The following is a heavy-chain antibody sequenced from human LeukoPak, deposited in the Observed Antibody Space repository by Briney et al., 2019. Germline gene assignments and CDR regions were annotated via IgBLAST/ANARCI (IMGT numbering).Heavy chain of an antibody. V-gene: IGHV4-34*01. J-gene: IGHJ3*02. CDR1: CGSFSDYY. CDR2: INRG. CDR3: ARGSLAVAQPFAFDI. D-gene: IGHD6-6*01. Sequence: SETLSLTCAVYCGSFSDYYWTCIRQAPGKGLEWIGEINRGDYNPSLKSRVTISVDTSKNQFSLKLSSVTAADTAVYYCARGSLAVAQPFAFDIWGQGTMVTVSS.